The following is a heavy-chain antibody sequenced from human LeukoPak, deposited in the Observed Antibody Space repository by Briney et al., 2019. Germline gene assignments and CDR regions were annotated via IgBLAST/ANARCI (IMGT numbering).Heavy chain of an antibody. CDR1: GGSFSGYY. Sequence: SETLSLTCAVYGGSFSGYYWSWIRQPPGKGLEWIGEINHSGSTNYNPSLKSRVTISVDTSKNQFSLKLSSVTAADTAVYYCARADVLLWFGELLGSYMDVWGKGTTVTVSS. J-gene: IGHJ6*03. CDR2: INHSGST. V-gene: IGHV4-34*01. CDR3: ARADVLLWFGELLGSYMDV. D-gene: IGHD3-10*01.